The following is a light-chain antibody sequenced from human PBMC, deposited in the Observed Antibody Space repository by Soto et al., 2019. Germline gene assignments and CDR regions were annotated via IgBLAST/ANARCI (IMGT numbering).Light chain of an antibody. Sequence: DIQMTQSPSTLSASVGDRVTITCLASQSISSWLAWYQQKPGKAPKLLIYDASSLESGVPSRFSGSGSGTEFTLTISSLQPDDFATYYCQHYNSYSEEFGQGTKVDIK. V-gene: IGKV1-5*01. CDR3: QHYNSYSEE. J-gene: IGKJ1*01. CDR1: QSISSW. CDR2: DAS.